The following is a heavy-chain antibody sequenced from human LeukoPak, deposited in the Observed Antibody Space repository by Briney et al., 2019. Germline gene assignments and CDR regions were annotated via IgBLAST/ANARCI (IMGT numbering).Heavy chain of an antibody. D-gene: IGHD5-12*01. CDR2: FDPEDGEI. CDR1: GYTLTELS. Sequence: ASVKVSCKVSGYTLTELSMHWVRQAPGKGLEWMGGFDPEDGEIIYAQKFQGRVTMTRDMSTSTVYMELSSLRSEDTAVYYCARVGYSGYDQFDYWGQGTLVTVSS. V-gene: IGHV1-24*01. CDR3: ARVGYSGYDQFDY. J-gene: IGHJ4*02.